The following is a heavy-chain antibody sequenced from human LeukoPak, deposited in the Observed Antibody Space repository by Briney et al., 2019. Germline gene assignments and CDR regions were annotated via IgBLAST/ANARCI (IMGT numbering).Heavy chain of an antibody. CDR3: ARVYYYNMDV. J-gene: IGHJ6*02. Sequence: PGGSLRLSCAASGFTFSDYYMTWIRRAPGKGLEWVSYISSGGTTIYYADSVKGRFTISRDNAKNSLYLQMNSLRAEDTAVYYCARVYYYNMDVWGQGTTVAVSS. CDR1: GFTFSDYY. CDR2: ISSGGTTI. V-gene: IGHV3-11*01.